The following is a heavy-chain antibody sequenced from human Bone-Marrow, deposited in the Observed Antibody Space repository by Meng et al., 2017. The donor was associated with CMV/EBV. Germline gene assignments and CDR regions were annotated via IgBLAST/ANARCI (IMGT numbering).Heavy chain of an antibody. J-gene: IGHJ6*02. V-gene: IGHV4-39*07. CDR3: ARGSGYRYYYGMEV. Sequence: GSLRLSCTVSGGSISSSSYYWGWIRQPPGKGLEWIGSIYYSGSTYYNPSLKSRVTISVDTSKNQFSLKLSSVTAADTAVYYCARGSGYRYYYGMEVWGQGTTVTVSS. CDR2: IYYSGST. CDR1: GGSISSSSYY. D-gene: IGHD1-1*01.